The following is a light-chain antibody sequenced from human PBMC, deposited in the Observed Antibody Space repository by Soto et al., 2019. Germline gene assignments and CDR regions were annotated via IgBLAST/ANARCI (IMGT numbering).Light chain of an antibody. V-gene: IGLV2-14*03. CDR2: DVT. J-gene: IGLJ1*01. CDR3: SSYTSSTTFV. Sequence: QSALTQPASVSGSPGQSITISCTGTSSDVGGYNYVTWYQQHPGKAPKLMISDVTNRPSGVSNRFSGSKSGNTASLTISGLQAEDEAEYYCSSYTSSTTFVFGTGTKSPS. CDR1: SSDVGGYNY.